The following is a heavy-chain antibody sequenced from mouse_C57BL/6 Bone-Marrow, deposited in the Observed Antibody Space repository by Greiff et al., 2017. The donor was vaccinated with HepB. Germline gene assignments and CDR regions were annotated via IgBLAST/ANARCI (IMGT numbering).Heavy chain of an antibody. D-gene: IGHD1-1*01. Sequence: DVKLQESGGGLVQPGESLKLSCESNEYEFPSHDMSWVRKTPEKRLELVAAINSDGGSTYYPDTMERRIIISRDNTKKTLYLQMSSLRSEDTALYYCARRNSSPYWYFDVWGTGTTVTVSS. J-gene: IGHJ1*03. CDR2: INSDGGST. CDR1: EYEFPSHD. CDR3: ARRNSSPYWYFDV. V-gene: IGHV5-2*03.